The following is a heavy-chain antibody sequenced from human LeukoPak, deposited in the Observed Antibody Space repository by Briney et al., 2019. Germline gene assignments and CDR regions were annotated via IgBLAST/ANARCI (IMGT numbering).Heavy chain of an antibody. Sequence: PSETLSLTCAVYGGSFSGYYWTWIRQPPGKGLEWIGEMNHSGSANYNPSLKSRVTISVDTSKNQFSLKLSSVTAADTAVYYCARVGIAAPNWFDLWGQGTLVTVSS. CDR1: GGSFSGYY. CDR2: MNHSGSA. D-gene: IGHD6-13*01. V-gene: IGHV4-34*01. CDR3: ARVGIAAPNWFDL. J-gene: IGHJ5*02.